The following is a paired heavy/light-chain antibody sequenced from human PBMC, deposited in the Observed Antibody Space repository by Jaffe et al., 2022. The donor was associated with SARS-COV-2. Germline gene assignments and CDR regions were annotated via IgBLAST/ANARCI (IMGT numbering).Light chain of an antibody. CDR3: QQYNRPWT. J-gene: IGKJ1*01. CDR1: QSISSW. V-gene: IGKV1-5*03. CDR2: KAS. Sequence: DIQMTQSPSTLSAAVGDRVTITCRASQSISSWLAWYQQKPGKAPKLLIYKASSLESGVPSRFSGSGSGTEFTLTISSLQPDDFATYYCQQYNRPWTFGQGTKVAIK.
Heavy chain of an antibody. CDR3: ARGDYGDYRGGAFDI. V-gene: IGHV3-66*02. J-gene: IGHJ3*02. D-gene: IGHD4-17*01. CDR1: GFSVSDYY. Sequence: EVQLVESGGGLVQPGESLRLSCVASGFSVSDYYMTWVRQAPGRGLEWASVIYAGGDTFYADSVKGRFTISRDKSKNTVYLQMNSLRAEDTAVFYCARGDYGDYRGGAFDIWGQGTMVTVSS. CDR2: IYAGGDT.